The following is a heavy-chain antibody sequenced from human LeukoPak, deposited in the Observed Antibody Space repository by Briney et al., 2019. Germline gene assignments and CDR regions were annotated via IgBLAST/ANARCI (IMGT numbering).Heavy chain of an antibody. CDR1: GFTVTRNH. CDR3: ARDSRPYYCDL. V-gene: IGHV3-66*01. Sequence: GGSLRLSCAASGFTVTRNHMNWVRQAPGKGLEWVSIIYTGGTTHYADSLKDRLTISRDDSLNTLYLQMKNLRSEGTAVLYFARDSRPYYCDLGGGGTGVSVSS. CDR2: IYTGGTT. J-gene: IGHJ4*02. D-gene: IGHD3-9*01.